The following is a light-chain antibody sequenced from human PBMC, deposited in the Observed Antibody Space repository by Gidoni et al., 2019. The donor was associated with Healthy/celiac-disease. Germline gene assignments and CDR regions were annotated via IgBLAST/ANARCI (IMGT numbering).Light chain of an antibody. CDR2: WAS. CDR1: QSVFYSSNNTNY. J-gene: IGKJ1*01. Sequence: DIVMSPSPHSLAVSLGERATINCKSSQSVFYSSNNTNYLARYQQKPGQPPKLLIYWASTREAGVPDRFSGSGSGTDFTLTISSLQGEEVAVYYCQKYNSTPRTFXXXTRVEIK. CDR3: QKYNSTPRT. V-gene: IGKV4-1*01.